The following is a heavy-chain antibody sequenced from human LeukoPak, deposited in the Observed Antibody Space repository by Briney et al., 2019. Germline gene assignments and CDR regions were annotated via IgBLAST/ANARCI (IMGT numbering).Heavy chain of an antibody. J-gene: IGHJ5*02. CDR1: GGSFNSFF. CDR2: IYTSGST. V-gene: IGHV4-4*09. Sequence: SETLSLTCTVSGGSFNSFFWSWIRQPPGKGLEWIGYIYTSGSTYYSPSLKSRVTVSLDTSKNQFSLKLISVTAADTAVYYCARRGTWFDPWGQGTLVTVSS. D-gene: IGHD3-10*01. CDR3: ARRGTWFDP.